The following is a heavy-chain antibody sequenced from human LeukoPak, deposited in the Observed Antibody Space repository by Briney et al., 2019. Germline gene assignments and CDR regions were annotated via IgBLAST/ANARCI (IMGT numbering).Heavy chain of an antibody. CDR2: ISAYNGNT. V-gene: IGHV1-18*01. CDR1: GYTFTSYG. Sequence: ASVKVSCKASGYTFTSYGISWVRQAPGQGLEWMGWISAYNGNTNYEQKLQGRVTMTTDTSTSTAYMELRSLRSDDTAVYYCARDCFDFWSGCRALDYWGQGTLVTVSS. D-gene: IGHD3-3*01. CDR3: ARDCFDFWSGCRALDY. J-gene: IGHJ4*02.